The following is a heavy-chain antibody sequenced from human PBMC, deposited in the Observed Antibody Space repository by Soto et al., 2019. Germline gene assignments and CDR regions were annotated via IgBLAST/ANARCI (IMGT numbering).Heavy chain of an antibody. Sequence: PGESLKISCKGSGYSFTSYWIGWVRQMPGKGLEWMGIIYPGDSDTRYSPSFQDQVTISADKSISTAYLQWSSLTASDTAMYYWARQSLDDYCGCGIDVWGQGTRVTVAS. V-gene: IGHV5-51*01. CDR3: ARQSLDDYCGCGIDV. CDR1: GYSFTSYW. J-gene: IGHJ6*02. CDR2: IYPGDSDT.